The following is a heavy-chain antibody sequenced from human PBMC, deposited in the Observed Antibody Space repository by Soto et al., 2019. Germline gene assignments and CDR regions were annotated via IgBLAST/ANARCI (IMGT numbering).Heavy chain of an antibody. CDR2: INPSGGST. V-gene: IGHV1-46*01. Sequence: ASVKVSCKASGYTFTSYYMHWVRQAPGQGLEWMGIINPSGGSTSYAQKFQGRVTMTRDTSTSTVYMELSSLRSEDTAVYYCAREGSTYYDFWSGTPDGMDVWGQGTTVTVSS. J-gene: IGHJ6*02. CDR1: GYTFTSYY. D-gene: IGHD3-3*01. CDR3: AREGSTYYDFWSGTPDGMDV.